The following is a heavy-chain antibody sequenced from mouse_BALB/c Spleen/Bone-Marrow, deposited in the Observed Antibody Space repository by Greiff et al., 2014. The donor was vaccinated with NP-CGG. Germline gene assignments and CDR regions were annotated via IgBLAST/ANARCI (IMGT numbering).Heavy chain of an antibody. D-gene: IGHD2-9*01. CDR2: ILPGSGST. V-gene: IGHV1-9*01. CDR1: GYTSSSYW. Sequence: VQLQQSGAELMKPGASVKISCKAPGYTSSSYWIEWVKQRPGHGLEWIGEILPGSGSTNYNEKFKGKATFTADTSSSTAYMQLSSLTSEDSAVYYCARTYYAYAWFVYWGQGTLVTVSA. CDR3: ARTYYAYAWFVY. J-gene: IGHJ3*01.